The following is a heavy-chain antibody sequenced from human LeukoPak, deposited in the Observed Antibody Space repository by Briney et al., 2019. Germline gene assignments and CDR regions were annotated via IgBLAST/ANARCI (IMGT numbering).Heavy chain of an antibody. CDR2: ISPNSGGT. Sequence: ASVKVSCKASGYTFTGYYMHWVRQAPGQGLEWMGWISPNSGGTNYAQKFQGRVTMTRDTSISTAYMELSRLTSDDTAVYYCVRLNSGYDYFDYWGQGTLVTVSS. J-gene: IGHJ4*02. D-gene: IGHD5-12*01. CDR3: VRLNSGYDYFDY. CDR1: GYTFTGYY. V-gene: IGHV1-2*02.